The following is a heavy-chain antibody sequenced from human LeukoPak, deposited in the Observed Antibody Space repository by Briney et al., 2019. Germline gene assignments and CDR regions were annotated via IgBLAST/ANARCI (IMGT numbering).Heavy chain of an antibody. CDR2: IHSSGST. V-gene: IGHV4-4*07. D-gene: IGHD6-19*01. CDR3: ARVGSSGWSVDYHWFDP. Sequence: SETLSLTCTVSGGSISANYWIWMRQSAGKGLEYIGRIHSSGSTNYNPSLKSRVTMSVDTSKNQFSLKLSSVTATDTAVYYCARVGSSGWSVDYHWFDPWGQGTLVTVSS. CDR1: GGSISANY. J-gene: IGHJ5*02.